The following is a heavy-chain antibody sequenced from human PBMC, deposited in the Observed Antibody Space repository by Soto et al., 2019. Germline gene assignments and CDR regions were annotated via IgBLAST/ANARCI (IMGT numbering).Heavy chain of an antibody. CDR3: ARGRGGGGTFRDAFDI. CDR2: IYYSGST. CDR1: GGSISSGGYY. D-gene: IGHD3-10*01. V-gene: IGHV4-31*03. J-gene: IGHJ3*02. Sequence: SETLSLTCTVSGGSISSGGYYWSWIRQHPGKGLEWIGYIYYSGSTYYNPSLKSRVTISVDTSKNQFSLKLSSVTAADTAVYYCARGRGGGGTFRDAFDIWGQGTMVTVSS.